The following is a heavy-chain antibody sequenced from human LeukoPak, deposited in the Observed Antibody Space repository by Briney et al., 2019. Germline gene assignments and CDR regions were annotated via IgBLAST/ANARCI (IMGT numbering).Heavy chain of an antibody. Sequence: SETLSLTCTVSGGSIGSYYWTWIRQPAGKGLEWIGRIFVSGSTNYNPSLKGRVTMSVDTSKKQFSLRLTSMPAADTAVYFCARAIFGDSYHGIDVWGQGTTVTVSS. D-gene: IGHD3-10*01. V-gene: IGHV4-4*07. CDR3: ARAIFGDSYHGIDV. CDR1: GGSIGSYY. J-gene: IGHJ6*02. CDR2: IFVSGST.